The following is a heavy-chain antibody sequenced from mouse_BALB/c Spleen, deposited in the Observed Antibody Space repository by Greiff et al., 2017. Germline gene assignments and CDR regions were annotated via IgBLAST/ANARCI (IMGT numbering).Heavy chain of an antibody. CDR1: GFTFSSYA. CDR2: ISSGGST. CDR3: ARDGSSSFAY. V-gene: IGHV5-6-5*01. Sequence: EVMLVESGGGLVKPGGSLKLSCAASGFTFSSYAMSWVRQTPEKRLEWVASISSGGSTYYPDSVKGRFTISRDNARNILYLQMSSLRSEDTAMYYCARDGSSSFAYWGQGTLVTVSA. D-gene: IGHD1-1*01. J-gene: IGHJ3*01.